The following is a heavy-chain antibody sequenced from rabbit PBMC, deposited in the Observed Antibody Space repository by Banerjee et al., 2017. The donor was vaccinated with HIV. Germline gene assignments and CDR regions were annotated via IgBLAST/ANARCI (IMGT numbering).Heavy chain of an antibody. CDR2: IGTSSGNT. Sequence: QSLEESGGDLVKPGASLTLTCKASGFSFSSNAMCWVRQAPGKGLEWIARIGTSSGNTDYATWVNGRFTISKTSSTTVTLQMTSLTAADTATYFCARLPSAVYDLYAIDLWGPGTLVTVS. CDR1: GFSFSSNA. CDR3: ARLPSAVYDLYAIDL. V-gene: IGHV1S40*01. J-gene: IGHJ2*01. D-gene: IGHD2-1*01.